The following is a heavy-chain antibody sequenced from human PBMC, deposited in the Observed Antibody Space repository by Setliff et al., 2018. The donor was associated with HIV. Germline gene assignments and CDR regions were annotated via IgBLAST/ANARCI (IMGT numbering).Heavy chain of an antibody. Sequence: ASVKVSCKASGYTFTSYGISWVRQAPGQGLEWMGWISPATDKTNYAQKLQGRLTMTTDTSTSTAYMDLRSLRSDDTAVYYCARRGNYYASAFDYWGQGTLVPVSS. CDR3: ARRGNYYASAFDY. CDR1: GYTFTSYG. CDR2: ISPATDKT. J-gene: IGHJ4*02. D-gene: IGHD3-10*01. V-gene: IGHV1-18*01.